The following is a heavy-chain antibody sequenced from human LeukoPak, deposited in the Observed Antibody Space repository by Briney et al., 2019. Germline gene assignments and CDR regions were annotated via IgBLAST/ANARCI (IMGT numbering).Heavy chain of an antibody. CDR2: INPNSRGT. CDR3: ARGAAAEQSEYFQY. CDR1: GYSFTDYY. D-gene: IGHD6-25*01. V-gene: IGHV1-2*02. Sequence: ASVKVCCRASGYSFTDYYMHWVRQAPGQGLEWMGWINPNSRGTNYAQKFQGRVTMTRDTSISTAYMEVSRLRSDDTAVYYCARGAAAEQSEYFQYWGQGTLVTVSS. J-gene: IGHJ1*01.